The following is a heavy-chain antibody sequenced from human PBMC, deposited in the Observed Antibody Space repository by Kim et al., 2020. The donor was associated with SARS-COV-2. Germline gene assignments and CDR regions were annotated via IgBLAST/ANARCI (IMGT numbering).Heavy chain of an antibody. V-gene: IGHV5-10-1*01. CDR3: ARITYCSSTSCYPRAHYYYGMDV. CDR1: GYSFTSYW. D-gene: IGHD2-2*01. Sequence: GESLKISCKGSGYSFTSYWISWVRQMPGKGLEWMGRIDPSDSYTNYSPSFQGHVTISADKSISTAYLQWSSLKASDTAMYYCARITYCSSTSCYPRAHYYYGMDVWGQGTTVTVSS. CDR2: IDPSDSYT. J-gene: IGHJ6*02.